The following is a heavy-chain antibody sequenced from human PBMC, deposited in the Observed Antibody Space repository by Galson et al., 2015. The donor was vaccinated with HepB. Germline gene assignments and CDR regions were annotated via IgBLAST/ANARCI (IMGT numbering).Heavy chain of an antibody. Sequence: SLRLSCAASGFTFSSYSMNWVRQAPGKGLEWVSSISSSSSYIYYADSVKGRFTISRDNAKNSLYLQMNSLRAEDTAVYYCARVGYCSSTSCYQGAFDIWGQGTMVTVSS. CDR1: GFTFSSYS. CDR3: ARVGYCSSTSCYQGAFDI. D-gene: IGHD2-2*03. V-gene: IGHV3-21*01. J-gene: IGHJ3*02. CDR2: ISSSSSYI.